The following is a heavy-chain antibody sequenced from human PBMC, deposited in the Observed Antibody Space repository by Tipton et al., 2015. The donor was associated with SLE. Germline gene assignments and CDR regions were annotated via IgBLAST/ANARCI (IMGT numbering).Heavy chain of an antibody. D-gene: IGHD1-26*01. Sequence: TLSLTCAVYGGSFSGDYWSCIRQPPGKGLEWIGEINHSGSTNYNPSLKSRVTISVDTSKNQFSLKLSSVTAADTAVYYCARLGDDGYFQHWGQGTLVTVSS. CDR2: INHSGST. J-gene: IGHJ1*01. V-gene: IGHV4-34*01. CDR1: GGSFSGDY. CDR3: ARLGDDGYFQH.